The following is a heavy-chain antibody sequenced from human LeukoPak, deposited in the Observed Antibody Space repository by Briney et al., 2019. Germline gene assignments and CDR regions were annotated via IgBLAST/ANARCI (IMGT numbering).Heavy chain of an antibody. CDR2: IHPSGIT. CDR3: VRDEYRDV. Sequence: SETLSLTCTVSGASINKDYWAWIRQPAGKGLEWIGRIHPSGITHQNPSLRGRVTMSIDASKNQFSLNLSSVTAADTAVYYCVRDEYRDVWGKGTTVTVAS. J-gene: IGHJ6*04. D-gene: IGHD2/OR15-2a*01. CDR1: GASINKDY. V-gene: IGHV4-4*07.